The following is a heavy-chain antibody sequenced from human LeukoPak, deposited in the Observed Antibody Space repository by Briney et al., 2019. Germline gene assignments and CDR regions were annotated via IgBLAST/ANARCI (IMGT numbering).Heavy chain of an antibody. D-gene: IGHD2-2*01. CDR3: AKDLGGSATTV. CDR1: GFTFEDHV. Sequence: PGGSLRLSCAASGFTFEDHVMHWVRQAPGKGLEWVSSISWIGDRMGYADAVKGRFTISRDNAKNSLFLQMNSLRVEDTALYYCAKDLGGSATTVWGQGTLVTVSS. J-gene: IGHJ4*02. CDR2: ISWIGDRM. V-gene: IGHV3-9*01.